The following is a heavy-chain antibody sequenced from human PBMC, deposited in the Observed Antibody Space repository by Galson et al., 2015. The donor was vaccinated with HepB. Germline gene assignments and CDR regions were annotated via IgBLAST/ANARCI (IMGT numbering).Heavy chain of an antibody. V-gene: IGHV3-74*01. CDR2: INSDGSST. J-gene: IGHJ4*02. Sequence: SLRLSCAASGFTFSSYWMHWVRQAPGKGLVWVSRINSDGSSTSYADSVKGRFTISRDNAKNTLYLQMDSLRAEDTAVYYCARVRGYSGSYHDYWGQGTLVTVSS. CDR1: GFTFSSYW. D-gene: IGHD1-26*01. CDR3: ARVRGYSGSYHDY.